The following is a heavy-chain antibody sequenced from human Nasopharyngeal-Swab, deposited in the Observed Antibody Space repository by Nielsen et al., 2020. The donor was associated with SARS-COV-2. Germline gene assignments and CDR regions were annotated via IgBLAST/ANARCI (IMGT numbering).Heavy chain of an antibody. CDR1: GYTFTSYA. V-gene: IGHV1-3*01. D-gene: IGHD2-2*02. J-gene: IGHJ4*02. CDR2: INAGNGNT. Sequence: ASVKVSCKASGYTFTSYAMHWVRQAPGQRLEWMGWINAGNGNTKYSQKFQGRVTITRDTSASTAYMELSSLRSDDTAVYYCARDLRSTLYYFDLWGQGTPVTVSS. CDR3: ARDLRSTLYYFDL.